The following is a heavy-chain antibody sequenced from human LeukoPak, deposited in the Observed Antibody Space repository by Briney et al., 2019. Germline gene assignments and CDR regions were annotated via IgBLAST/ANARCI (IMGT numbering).Heavy chain of an antibody. D-gene: IGHD5-24*01. Sequence: SETLSLTCTVSGGSISSYYWSWIRQPPGKGLEWIGNIFYTGTTKYNPSLKSRVTISVDTSKNQFSLKLSSVTAADTAVYYCATGRDGYNRDAFDIWGQGTMVTVSS. J-gene: IGHJ3*02. CDR2: IFYTGTT. CDR3: ATGRDGYNRDAFDI. CDR1: GGSISSYY. V-gene: IGHV4-59*08.